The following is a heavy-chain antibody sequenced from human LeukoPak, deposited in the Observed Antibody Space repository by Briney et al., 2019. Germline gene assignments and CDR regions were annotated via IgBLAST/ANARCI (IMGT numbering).Heavy chain of an antibody. CDR2: ISFDGSNK. CDR3: ARDLLKVEAATSAAGD. V-gene: IGHV3-30-3*01. CDR1: GFTSSSYA. J-gene: IGHJ4*02. Sequence: GGSLRLSCAASGFTSSSYAMHWVRQAPGKGLEWVAVISFDGSNKYYAESVKGRFTISRDNSKNTLYLQMNSLGPEDTAVYYCARDLLKVEAATSAAGDWGQGTLVTVSS. D-gene: IGHD3-16*01.